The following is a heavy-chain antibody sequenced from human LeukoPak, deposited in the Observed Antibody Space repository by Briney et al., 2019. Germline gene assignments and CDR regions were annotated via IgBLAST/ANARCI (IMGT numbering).Heavy chain of an antibody. CDR2: ISGSGGST. V-gene: IGHV3-23*01. CDR3: AKDRQGSSGYYPYYFDY. Sequence: QPGGSLRLSCAASGFTFSSYGMSWVRQAPGKGLEWVSAISGSGGSTYYADSVKGRFTISRDNSKNTLYLQMNSLRAEDTAVYYCAKDRQGSSGYYPYYFDYWGQGTLVTVSS. CDR1: GFTFSSYG. J-gene: IGHJ4*02. D-gene: IGHD3-22*01.